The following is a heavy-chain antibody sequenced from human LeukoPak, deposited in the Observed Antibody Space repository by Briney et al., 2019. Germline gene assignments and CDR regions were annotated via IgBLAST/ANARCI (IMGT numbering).Heavy chain of an antibody. V-gene: IGHV4-34*01. CDR1: GGSISNYY. D-gene: IGHD2-2*01. CDR3: ASYSPVGDCSSTSCYSYDY. Sequence: SETLSLTCTVSGGSISNYYWSWIRQPPGKGLEWIGEINHSGSTNYNPSLKSRVTISVDTSKNQFSLKLSSVTAADTAVYYCASYSPVGDCSSTSCYSYDYWGQGTLVTVSS. J-gene: IGHJ4*02. CDR2: INHSGST.